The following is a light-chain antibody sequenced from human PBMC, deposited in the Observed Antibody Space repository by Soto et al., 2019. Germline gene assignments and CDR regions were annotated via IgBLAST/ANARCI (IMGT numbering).Light chain of an antibody. V-gene: IGKV1-33*01. CDR1: QGITNY. CDR3: QQYDSVFT. Sequence: DIHVTQSPSSLSASVGDRVTITCQASQGITNYLNWYQQKPGKAPKLLIYGASNLETGVPSRFSGSGSGTDFTFTISSLQAEDIATYFCQQYDSVFTFGQGTRLEI. J-gene: IGKJ5*01. CDR2: GAS.